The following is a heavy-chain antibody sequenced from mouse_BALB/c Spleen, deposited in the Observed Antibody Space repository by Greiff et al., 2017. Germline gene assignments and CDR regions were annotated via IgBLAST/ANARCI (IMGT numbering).Heavy chain of an antibody. CDR2: ISYDGSN. D-gene: IGHD2-3*01. CDR1: GYSITSGYY. CDR3: ASNDGYYYYAMDY. Sequence: DVQLQESGPGLVKPSQSLSLTCSVTGYSITSGYYWNWIRQFPGNKLEWMGYISYDGSNNYNPSLKNRISITRDTSKNQFFLKLNSVTTEDTATYYCASNDGYYYYAMDYWGQGTSVTVSS. V-gene: IGHV3-6*02. J-gene: IGHJ4*01.